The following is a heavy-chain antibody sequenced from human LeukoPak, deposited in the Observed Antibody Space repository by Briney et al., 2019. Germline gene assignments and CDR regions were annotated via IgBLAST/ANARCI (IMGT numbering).Heavy chain of an antibody. CDR1: GYALINYD. V-gene: IGHV1-8*03. J-gene: IGHJ4*02. D-gene: IGHD3-10*01. CDR3: AREYYGSGSYSSWDY. Sequence: GASVKVSCKASGYALINYDINWVRQATGQGLEWMGWMKPKSGDTGYAQKFQGRVTISRDTSINTAYMELSRLTSDDTAVYYCAREYYGSGSYSSWDYWGQGTLVTVSS. CDR2: MKPKSGDT.